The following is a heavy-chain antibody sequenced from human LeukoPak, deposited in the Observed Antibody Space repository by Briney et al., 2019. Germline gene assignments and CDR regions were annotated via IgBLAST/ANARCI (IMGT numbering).Heavy chain of an antibody. V-gene: IGHV3-23*01. Sequence: PGGSLRLSCAASEFTFSSYVMSWVRQAPGKGLEWVSSISGDGFSTFYADSLKGRFSISRDNSKNTLFLQLNSLRAEDTAVYYCANQPGRWLQFGWFDPWGQGTLVTVSS. CDR1: EFTFSSYV. D-gene: IGHD5-24*01. CDR2: ISGDGFST. CDR3: ANQPGRWLQFGWFDP. J-gene: IGHJ5*02.